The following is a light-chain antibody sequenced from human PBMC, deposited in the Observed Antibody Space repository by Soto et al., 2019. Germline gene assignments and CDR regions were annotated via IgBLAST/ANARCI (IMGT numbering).Light chain of an antibody. Sequence: EIVMTQSPATLSVSPGERATLSCRASQSVSNNLAWYQQKPGQAPRLLIYDASTRANGLPARFSGSGSGTVFTLTFGGLQSEDFAVYYCQQFNSCPCTFGGGTKVEIK. CDR3: QQFNSCPCT. CDR1: QSVSNN. J-gene: IGKJ4*01. V-gene: IGKV3-15*01. CDR2: DAS.